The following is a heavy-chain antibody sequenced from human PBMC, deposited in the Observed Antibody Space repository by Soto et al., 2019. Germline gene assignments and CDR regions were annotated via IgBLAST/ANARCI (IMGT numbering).Heavy chain of an antibody. D-gene: IGHD2-15*01. Sequence: GGSLRLSCASSGFTFSDYYMSWIRQAPGKGLEWLSYISPGSRYPAYADSVRGRFTISRDNARRSLSLQMNSLTVDDTAIYYCVRGGGGGLFDPWGQGSMVTVSS. CDR2: ISPGSRYP. V-gene: IGHV3-11*06. CDR3: VRGGGGGLFDP. J-gene: IGHJ5*02. CDR1: GFTFSDYY.